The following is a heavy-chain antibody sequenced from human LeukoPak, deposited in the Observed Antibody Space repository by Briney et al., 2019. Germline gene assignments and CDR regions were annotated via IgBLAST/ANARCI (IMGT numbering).Heavy chain of an antibody. CDR3: ACAIGVRGYFYY. Sequence: SETLSLTCTVSGGSISSYYWSWIRQPPGKGLEWIGYIYYSGSTNYNPSLKSRVTISVDTSKNQFSLKLSSVTAADTAVYYCACAIGVRGYFYYWGQGTLVTVSS. D-gene: IGHD3-22*01. CDR2: IYYSGST. V-gene: IGHV4-59*08. J-gene: IGHJ4*02. CDR1: GGSISSYY.